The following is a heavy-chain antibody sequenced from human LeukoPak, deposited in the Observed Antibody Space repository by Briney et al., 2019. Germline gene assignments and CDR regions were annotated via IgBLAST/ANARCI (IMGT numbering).Heavy chain of an antibody. CDR1: GFTFSSYS. V-gene: IGHV3-21*03. CDR2: IFPSGGEI. Sequence: GGSLRLSCAASGFTFSSYSMNWVRQPPGKGLEWVSSIFPSGGEIHYADSVRGRFTISRDNSKNTLYLQMNSLKSDDTAVYYCATEGFIYGYHGIDSWGQGTIVTVSS. CDR3: ATEGFIYGYHGIDS. J-gene: IGHJ3*02. D-gene: IGHD5-18*01.